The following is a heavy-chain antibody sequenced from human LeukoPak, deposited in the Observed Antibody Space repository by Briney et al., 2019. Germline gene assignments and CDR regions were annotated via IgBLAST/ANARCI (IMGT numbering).Heavy chain of an antibody. CDR1: GGSISSSSYY. D-gene: IGHD3-10*01. CDR2: SYYSGST. V-gene: IGHV4-39*01. Sequence: PSETLCLTCTVSGGSISSSSYYWGWIRQPPGKGLEWIGSSYYSGSTYYNPSLKSRVTISVDTSKNQFSLKLSCVTAADTAVYYCARHDYGSGSYGDWFDPWGQGTLVTVSS. CDR3: ARHDYGSGSYGDWFDP. J-gene: IGHJ5*02.